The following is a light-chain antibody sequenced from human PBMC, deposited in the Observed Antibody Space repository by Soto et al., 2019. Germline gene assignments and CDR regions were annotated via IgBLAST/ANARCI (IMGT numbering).Light chain of an antibody. CDR3: QQRSICPLT. J-gene: IGKJ4*01. CDR1: QSVSSY. CDR2: DAS. V-gene: IGKV3-11*01. Sequence: EIVLTQSPATLSLSPGERATLSCRASQSVSSYLAWYQQKPGQAPRLLIYDASNRATGIPARFSGSRSGTAFTFPSSSRVPEDFAVYSCQQRSICPLTFGGGTKVEIK.